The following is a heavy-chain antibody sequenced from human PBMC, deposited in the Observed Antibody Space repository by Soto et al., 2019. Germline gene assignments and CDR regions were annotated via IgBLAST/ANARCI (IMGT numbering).Heavy chain of an antibody. CDR3: AREAEYYYDSSGYWDWYFDL. V-gene: IGHV4-39*02. Sequence: PSETLSLTCTVSGGSISSSSYYWGWIRQPPGKGLEWIGSIYYSGSTYYNPSLKSRVTISVDTSKNQFSLKLSSVTAADTAVYYCAREAEYYYDSSGYWDWYFDLWGRGPLVT. CDR1: GGSISSSSYY. CDR2: IYYSGST. J-gene: IGHJ2*01. D-gene: IGHD3-22*01.